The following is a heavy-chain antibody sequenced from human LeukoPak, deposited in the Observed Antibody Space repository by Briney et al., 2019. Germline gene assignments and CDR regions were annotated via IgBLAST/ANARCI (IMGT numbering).Heavy chain of an antibody. CDR3: ARDLYYYDSSGYYSWFDP. CDR2: INPNSGGT. D-gene: IGHD3-22*01. CDR1: GYTFTGYY. V-gene: IGHV1-2*02. Sequence: ASVKVSCKASGYTFTGYYMHWVRQAPGQGLEWMGWINPNSGGTNYAQKFQGRVTMTRDTSISTAYMELSRLRSGDTAVYYCARDLYYYDSSGYYSWFDPWGQGTLVTVSS. J-gene: IGHJ5*02.